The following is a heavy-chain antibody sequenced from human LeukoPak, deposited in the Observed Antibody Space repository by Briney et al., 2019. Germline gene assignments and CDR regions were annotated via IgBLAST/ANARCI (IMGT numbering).Heavy chain of an antibody. Sequence: GGSLRLSCAASGFTFSRYGMSWVRQAPGKGLECVANIKEDGSEKYYVDSVKGRFTISRDNAKNSLYLQMNSLRVEDTAIYYCSRGGNHDLDYWGQGTLVTVSS. J-gene: IGHJ4*02. V-gene: IGHV3-7*01. CDR3: SRGGNHDLDY. D-gene: IGHD1-26*01. CDR1: GFTFSRYG. CDR2: IKEDGSEK.